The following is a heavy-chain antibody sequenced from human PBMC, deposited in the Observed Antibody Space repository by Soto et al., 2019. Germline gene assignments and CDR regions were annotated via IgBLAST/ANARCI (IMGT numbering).Heavy chain of an antibody. CDR1: GGSFSGYY. CDR2: INHGGST. V-gene: IGHV4-34*01. CDR3: ASDPYFQH. J-gene: IGHJ1*01. Sequence: SETLSLTCAVYGGSFSGYYWSWIRQPPGKGLEWIGEINHGGSTNYNPSLKSRVTISVDTSKNQFSLKLSSVTAADTAVYYCASDPYFQHWGQGTLVTVSS.